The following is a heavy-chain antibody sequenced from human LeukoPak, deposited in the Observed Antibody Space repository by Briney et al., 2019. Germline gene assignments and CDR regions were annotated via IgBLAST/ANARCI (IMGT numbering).Heavy chain of an antibody. CDR2: IYYSGST. J-gene: IGHJ5*02. CDR3: ARVPHNCSGDRCYSRWFDP. V-gene: IGHV4-59*08. D-gene: IGHD2-15*01. Sequence: PSETLSLTCTVSGGFISSYYWSWIRQPPGKGLEWIGYIYYSGSTNYNPSLTSRVTISVDTSKNQLSLKMTSVTAADTAVYYCARVPHNCSGDRCYSRWFDPWGQGTLVIVSS. CDR1: GGFISSYY.